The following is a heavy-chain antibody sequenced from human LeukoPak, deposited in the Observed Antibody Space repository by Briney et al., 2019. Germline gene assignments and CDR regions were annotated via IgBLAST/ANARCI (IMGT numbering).Heavy chain of an antibody. CDR1: GGSISSGGYY. Sequence: SETLSLTCTVSGGSISSGGYYWSWIRQHPGKGLEWIGYIYYSGSTYYNPSLKSRVTISVDTSKYQFSLKLSSVTAADTAVYYCARQTGSAPPHFDYWGQGTLVTVSS. CDR3: ARQTGSAPPHFDY. V-gene: IGHV4-31*03. CDR2: IYYSGST. J-gene: IGHJ4*02. D-gene: IGHD7-27*01.